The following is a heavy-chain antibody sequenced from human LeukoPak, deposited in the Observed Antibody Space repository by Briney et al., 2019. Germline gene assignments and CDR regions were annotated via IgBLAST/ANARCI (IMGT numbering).Heavy chain of an antibody. D-gene: IGHD1-14*01. CDR3: ARFAVTELDY. V-gene: IGHV1-18*01. CDR1: GYTFANYG. Sequence: GASVKVSCKASGYTFANYGISWVRQAPGQGFEWMGWISGYNGNTNYAQKLQGRVTMTTDTSTSTAYMDLRSLRSDDTAVYYCARFAVTELDYWGQGTLVTVSS. CDR2: ISGYNGNT. J-gene: IGHJ4*02.